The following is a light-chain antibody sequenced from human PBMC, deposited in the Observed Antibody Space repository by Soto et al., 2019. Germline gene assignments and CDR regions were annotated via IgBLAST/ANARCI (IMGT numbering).Light chain of an antibody. J-gene: IGKJ5*01. CDR2: DIS. V-gene: IGKV3-15*01. CDR1: QSVSSSY. CDR3: QQYNNWPFS. Sequence: EIVLTQSPATLSLSPGERATLSCRASQSVSSSYLAWYQQRRGQPPRLLIYDISTRATGVPARFSGSGSGTEFTLTISGLQSEDFALYFCQQYNNWPFSFGPGTRLEIK.